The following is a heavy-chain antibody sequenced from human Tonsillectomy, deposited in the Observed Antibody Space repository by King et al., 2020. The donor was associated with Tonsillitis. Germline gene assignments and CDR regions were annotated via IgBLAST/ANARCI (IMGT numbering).Heavy chain of an antibody. CDR3: ARRGIINYGMDV. V-gene: IGHV1-69*12. D-gene: IGHD2-15*01. J-gene: IGHJ6*02. CDR2: IIPIFGAT. Sequence: FQLVQSGAEVKKPGSSLKVSCKASGGTFNNYGISWVRQAPGQGLEWMGGIIPIFGATNYAQKFQGRVTITADESTRTAYMELSNLRSDDTAVYYCARRGIINYGMDVWGQGTTVIVSS. CDR1: GGTFNNYG.